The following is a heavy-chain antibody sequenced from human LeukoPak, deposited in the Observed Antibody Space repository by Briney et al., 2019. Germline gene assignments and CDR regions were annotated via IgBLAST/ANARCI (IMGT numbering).Heavy chain of an antibody. CDR1: GFTFSNYW. CDR2: IKHDGSER. J-gene: IGHJ4*02. CDR3: ARDYDFWSGFCAY. V-gene: IGHV3-7*01. D-gene: IGHD3-3*01. Sequence: PGGSLRLSCAASGFTFSNYWMNWVRQAPGKGLEWVANIKHDGSERYYVESVKGRFTIFRDHAKSSLYLQMNSLRDEDTAVYYCARDYDFWSGFCAYWGQGTQVTVSS.